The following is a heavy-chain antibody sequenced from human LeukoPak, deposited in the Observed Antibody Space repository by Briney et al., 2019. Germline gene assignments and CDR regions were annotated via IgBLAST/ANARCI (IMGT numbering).Heavy chain of an antibody. CDR3: ARDSSYYYDSSGYRGAFDY. D-gene: IGHD3-22*01. J-gene: IGHJ4*02. CDR1: GFTFSSYG. CDR2: IRYDGSNK. Sequence: GGSLRLSCAASGFTFSSYGMHWVRQAPGKGLEWVAFIRYDGSNKYYADSVKGRFTISRDNCKNTLYLQMNKLRAEDTAVYYCARDSSYYYDSSGYRGAFDYWGQGTLVTVSS. V-gene: IGHV3-30*02.